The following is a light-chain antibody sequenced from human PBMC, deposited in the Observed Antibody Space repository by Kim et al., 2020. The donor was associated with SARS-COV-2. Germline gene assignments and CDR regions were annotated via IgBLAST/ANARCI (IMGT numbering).Light chain of an antibody. V-gene: IGKV1-5*01. J-gene: IGKJ2*01. CDR2: DAS. CDR3: QQYNSYPYT. Sequence: GDRAPITCRASQSISSWVAWYQQKPGKAPKRLIYDASSLESGVPSRFSGSGSGTEFSLTFSSLQPDDFATYYYQQYNSYPYTFGQGAKLEI. CDR1: QSISSW.